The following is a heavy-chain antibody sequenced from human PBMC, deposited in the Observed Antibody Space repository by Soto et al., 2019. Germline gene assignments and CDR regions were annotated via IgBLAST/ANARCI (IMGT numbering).Heavy chain of an antibody. J-gene: IGHJ4*02. CDR3: VRDLWGFES. D-gene: IGHD3-16*01. CDR2: TYSKVGST. Sequence: EVQLVESGGGLVQPGGSLRLSCSASGFTISSYAMHWVRQAPGKGLESVSVTYSKVGSTHYADSVRGRFTISTDNSKNTLNLQMSSLRAEDTAVYYCVRDLWGFESWGQGTLVTVSS. V-gene: IGHV3-64D*08. CDR1: GFTISSYA.